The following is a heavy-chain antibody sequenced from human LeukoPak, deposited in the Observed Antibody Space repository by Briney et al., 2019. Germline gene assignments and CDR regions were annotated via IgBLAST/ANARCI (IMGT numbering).Heavy chain of an antibody. CDR1: GFTFSSYS. J-gene: IGHJ4*02. CDR2: ISSSSSYI. CDR3: ARDHNQLLLGY. D-gene: IGHD2-2*01. Sequence: GVSLRLSCAASGFTFSSYSMNWVRQAPGKGLEWVSSISSSSSYIYYADSVKGRFTISRDNAKNSLYLQMNSLRAEDTAVYYCARDHNQLLLGYWGQGTLVTVSS. V-gene: IGHV3-21*01.